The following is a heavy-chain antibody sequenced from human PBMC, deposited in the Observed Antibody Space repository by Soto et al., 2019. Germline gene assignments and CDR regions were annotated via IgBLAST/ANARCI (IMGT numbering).Heavy chain of an antibody. CDR1: GYTLTELS. D-gene: IGHD2-2*01. J-gene: IGHJ4*02. CDR3: ATAPTPPQTKIVVVPAALDY. CDR2: FDPEDGET. Sequence: ASVKVSCKVSGYTLTELSMHWVRQAPGKGLEWMGGFDPEDGETIYAQKFQGRVTMTEDTSTDTAYMELSSLRSEDTAVYYCATAPTPPQTKIVVVPAALDYWGQGTRVTV. V-gene: IGHV1-24*01.